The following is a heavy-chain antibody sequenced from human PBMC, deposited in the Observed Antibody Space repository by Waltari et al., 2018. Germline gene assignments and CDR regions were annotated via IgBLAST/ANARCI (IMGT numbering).Heavy chain of an antibody. CDR3: ARDQDISRTFDY. CDR1: GFTFSSYS. D-gene: IGHD2-15*01. CDR2: ISSSSSYI. J-gene: IGHJ4*02. Sequence: EVQLVESGGGLVKPGGSLRLSCAASGFTFSSYSMNWVRQAPGKGLGVVSSISSSSSYIYYADSVKGRFTISRDNAKNSLYLQMNSLRAEDTAVYYCARDQDISRTFDYWGQGTLVTVSS. V-gene: IGHV3-21*01.